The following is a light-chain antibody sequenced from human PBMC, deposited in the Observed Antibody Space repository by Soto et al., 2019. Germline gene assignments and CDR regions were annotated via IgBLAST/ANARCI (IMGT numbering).Light chain of an antibody. CDR2: STN. V-gene: IGLV8-61*01. CDR1: SGSVSTSYY. Sequence: QTVVTQEPSFSVSPGGTVTLTCGLSSGSVSTSYYPSWYQQTPGQAPRTLLYSTNTRSSGVPDRFSGSILGNKAALTITGAQADDESDYYCVLYMGSGISVFGGGPQLTVL. J-gene: IGLJ3*02. CDR3: VLYMGSGISV.